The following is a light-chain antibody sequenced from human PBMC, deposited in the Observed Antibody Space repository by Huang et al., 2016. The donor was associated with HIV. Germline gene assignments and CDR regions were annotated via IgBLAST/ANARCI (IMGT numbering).Light chain of an antibody. Sequence: EIVLTQSPGTLSLSPGERATLSCRASQSLSSGYLACHQQKPGQAPRRLIYGASSRATGIPDRFSGSGSGTDFTLIISRLEPEDFAVYYCQQYGSSPNTFGQGTKLEIK. J-gene: IGKJ2*01. CDR3: QQYGSSPNT. CDR1: QSLSSGY. V-gene: IGKV3-20*01. CDR2: GAS.